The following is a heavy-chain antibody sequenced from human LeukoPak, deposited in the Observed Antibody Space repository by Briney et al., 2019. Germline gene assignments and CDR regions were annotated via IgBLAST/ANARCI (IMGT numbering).Heavy chain of an antibody. CDR2: ISVRGGST. CDR3: AKGSGWYV. D-gene: IGHD6-19*01. Sequence: GGALRLSCAASGFTFSSSFISWVRETPGKGEESVSVISVRGGSTHTAHSVRGRFTITRDNSKSTISLQMNRLRAGDAAVYFCAKGSGWYVWGQGTLVTVSS. J-gene: IGHJ4*02. V-gene: IGHV3-23*01. CDR1: GFTFSSSF.